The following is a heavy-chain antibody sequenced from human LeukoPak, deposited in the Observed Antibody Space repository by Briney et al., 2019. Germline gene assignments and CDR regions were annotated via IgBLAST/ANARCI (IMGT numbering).Heavy chain of an antibody. CDR3: AKDPTYDSSGSGHFDY. J-gene: IGHJ4*02. D-gene: IGHD3-22*01. CDR1: GFTFSNYG. V-gene: IGHV3-23*01. Sequence: PGESLRLSCSGSGFTFSNYGMTWVRQAPGPGLEWVSTISGNGGSTYYADSVKGRFTISRDNSRNTLYLQMNSLRGEDTAVYYCAKDPTYDSSGSGHFDYWGQGTLVTVSS. CDR2: ISGNGGST.